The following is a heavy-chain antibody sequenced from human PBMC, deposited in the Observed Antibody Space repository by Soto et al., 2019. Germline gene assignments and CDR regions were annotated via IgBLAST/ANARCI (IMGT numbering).Heavy chain of an antibody. CDR2: INHRGGA. J-gene: IGHJ4*02. Sequence: PSETLSLTCAVSGASVSSTYWWSWVRQPPGMGPEWIGEINHRGGANYNPSLKSRVTMSLDISKSQFSLRLTSVTAADTAVYFCARYNAASGTYYFDYWGRGALVTVS. CDR3: ARYNAASGTYYFDY. D-gene: IGHD6-13*01. CDR1: GASVSSTYW. V-gene: IGHV4-4*02.